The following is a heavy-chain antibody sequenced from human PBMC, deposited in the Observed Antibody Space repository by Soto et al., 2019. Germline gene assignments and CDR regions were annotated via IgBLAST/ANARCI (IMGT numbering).Heavy chain of an antibody. V-gene: IGHV1-18*01. J-gene: IGHJ6*02. Sequence: ASVKVSCKASGYTFTSYGISWVRQAPGQGLQWMGWISAYNGNTNYAQILQGRVSMTTDTSANTAYMELRSLRADDTAMYYCARGGYYDSSGSRNYYYYGMNVWGQGTTATVSS. CDR2: ISAYNGNT. CDR1: GYTFTSYG. D-gene: IGHD3-22*01. CDR3: ARGGYYDSSGSRNYYYYGMNV.